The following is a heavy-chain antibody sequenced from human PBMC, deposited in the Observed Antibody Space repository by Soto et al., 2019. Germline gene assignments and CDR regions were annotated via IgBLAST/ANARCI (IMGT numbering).Heavy chain of an antibody. CDR3: ARGEQYSGRIFDY. CDR1: GDSVSSNSAA. V-gene: IGHV6-1*01. J-gene: IGHJ4*02. CDR2: TYYRSKWYN. D-gene: IGHD1-26*01. Sequence: QVQLQQSGPGLVKPSQTLSVTCGISGDSVSSNSAAWNWLRQSPSRGLEWLGGTYYRSKWYNDYAVSVESRITINPDTSKHHFSLQLNVVTPEDTAVYFCARGEQYSGRIFDYWGQGTLVTVSS.